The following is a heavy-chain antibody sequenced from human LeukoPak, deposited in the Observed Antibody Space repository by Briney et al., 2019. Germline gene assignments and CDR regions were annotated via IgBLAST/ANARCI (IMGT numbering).Heavy chain of an antibody. D-gene: IGHD1-26*01. CDR2: ISYDGSNK. CDR1: GFTFSSYG. V-gene: IGHV3-30*18. J-gene: IGHJ6*03. Sequence: GGSLRLSCAASGFTFSSYGMHWVRQAPGKVLEWVAVISYDGSNKYYADSVKGRFTISRDNSKNTLYLQMNSLRAEDTAVYYCAKDAIVGAAPVYYYYYMDVWGKGTTVTVSS. CDR3: AKDAIVGAAPVYYYYYMDV.